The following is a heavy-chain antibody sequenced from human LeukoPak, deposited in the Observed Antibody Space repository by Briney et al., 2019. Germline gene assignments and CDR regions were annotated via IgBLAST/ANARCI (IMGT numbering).Heavy chain of an antibody. CDR3: AKVILAVAGQYYFDY. CDR2: ISYDGSNK. Sequence: GGSLRLSCAASGFTFSSYAMHWVRQAPGKGLEWVAVISYDGSNKYYADSVKGRFTISRDNSKNTLYLQMNSLRAEDTAVYYCAKVILAVAGQYYFDYWGQGTLVTVSS. D-gene: IGHD6-19*01. V-gene: IGHV3-30-3*01. J-gene: IGHJ4*02. CDR1: GFTFSSYA.